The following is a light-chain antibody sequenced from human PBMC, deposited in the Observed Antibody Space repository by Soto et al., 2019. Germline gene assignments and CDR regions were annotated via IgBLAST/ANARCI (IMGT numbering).Light chain of an antibody. J-gene: IGKJ3*01. CDR1: QSVSSSY. CDR3: QQYGSSPGFT. Sequence: EIVLTQSPGTLSLSPGERATPSCRASQSVSSSYLAWYQQKPGQAPRLLIYAASSRATGIPDRFSGSGSGTDFTLTISRLEPEDFAVYYCQQYGSSPGFTFGPGTKVDIK. CDR2: AAS. V-gene: IGKV3-20*01.